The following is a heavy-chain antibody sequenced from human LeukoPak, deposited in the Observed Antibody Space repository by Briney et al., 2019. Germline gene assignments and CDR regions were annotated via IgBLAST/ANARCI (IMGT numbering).Heavy chain of an antibody. CDR2: IYYSGST. V-gene: IGHV4-39*07. CDR1: GGSVTSGSYY. D-gene: IGHD3-9*01. Sequence: SETLSLTCTVSGGSVTSGSYYWGWIRQPPGKGLEWIGNIYYSGSTYYNPSLKDRVTISVDTSKNQFSLKLSSVTAADTAVYYCATLRYFDWLLWDWGQGTLVTVSS. CDR3: ATLRYFDWLLWD. J-gene: IGHJ4*02.